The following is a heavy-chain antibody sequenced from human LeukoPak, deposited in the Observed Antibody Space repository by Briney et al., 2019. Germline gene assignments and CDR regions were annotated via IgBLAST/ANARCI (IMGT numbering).Heavy chain of an antibody. CDR3: ARGIFYGGRNQYIWFDL. CDR1: GGSISSGDYY. V-gene: IGHV4-30-4*01. Sequence: SQTLSLTCTVSGGSISSGDYYWSWIRQPPGKGLEWIGYIYYSGSTYYNPPLKSRLSISVDTSKSQISLRLTSVTAADTGEYYCARGIFYGGRNQYIWFDLWGQGTLVTVSS. CDR2: IYYSGST. D-gene: IGHD4-23*01. J-gene: IGHJ5*02.